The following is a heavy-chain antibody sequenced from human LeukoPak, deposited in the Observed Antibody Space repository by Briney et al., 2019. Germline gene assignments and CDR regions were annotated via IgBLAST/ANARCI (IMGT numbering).Heavy chain of an antibody. CDR1: GFTFSSYG. CDR3: AKDFYDMNIPAAIDYYYYMDV. D-gene: IGHD2-2*01. CDR2: IRYDGSNK. Sequence: GGSLRLSCAASGFTFSSYGMHWVRQAPGKGLEWVAFIRYDGSNKYYADSVKGRFTISRDNSKNTLYLQMNSLRAEDTAVYYCAKDFYDMNIPAAIDYYYYMDVWGKGPTVTVSS. V-gene: IGHV3-30*02. J-gene: IGHJ6*03.